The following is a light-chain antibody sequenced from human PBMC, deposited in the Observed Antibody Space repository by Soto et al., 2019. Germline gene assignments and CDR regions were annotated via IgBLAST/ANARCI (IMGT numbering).Light chain of an antibody. CDR1: QGISNY. J-gene: IGKJ3*01. CDR2: AAS. CDR3: QKYNCAPPLFT. V-gene: IGKV1-27*01. Sequence: DIQMTQSPSSLSASVGDRVIITCRASQGISNYLAWYQQKPGKVPKLLIYAASTLQSGVPSGFSGSVSGTGFTLTISSPQPEDVATYYCQKYNCAPPLFTFGPGNKVDIK.